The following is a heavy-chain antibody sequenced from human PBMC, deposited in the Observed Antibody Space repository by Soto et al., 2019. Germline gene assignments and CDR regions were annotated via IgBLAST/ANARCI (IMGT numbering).Heavy chain of an antibody. CDR2: ISSSGGAI. CDR3: ERAHGGSPWFVGVYYFFGMDV. V-gene: IGHV3-48*02. J-gene: IGHJ6*02. D-gene: IGHD1-26*01. CDR1: GFIFSDYT. Sequence: EVQLVESGGDLVQPGGSLRLSCAASGFIFSDYTMTWVRQAPGRGLEFVSHISSSGGAIFYAESVKGRFTVSRDNAKNSLYLQMNSLRDEDTAVYFCERAHGGSPWFVGVYYFFGMDVWGQGPAVTVSS.